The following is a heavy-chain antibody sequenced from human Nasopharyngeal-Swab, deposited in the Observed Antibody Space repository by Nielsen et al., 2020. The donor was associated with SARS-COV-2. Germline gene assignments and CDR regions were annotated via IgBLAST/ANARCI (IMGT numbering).Heavy chain of an antibody. CDR2: INHSERT. D-gene: IGHD5-24*01. V-gene: IGHV4-34*01. Sequence: GSLRLSCSVSGGSFNGFYWNWIRQPPGKGLEWIGEINHSERTNYNPSLKSRVTMSVDTSTNQVSLKLNSLTATDTAVYYCARAGRVGDAYTGLDVWGQGTTVTVSS. CDR3: ARAGRVGDAYTGLDV. CDR1: GGSFNGFY. J-gene: IGHJ6*02.